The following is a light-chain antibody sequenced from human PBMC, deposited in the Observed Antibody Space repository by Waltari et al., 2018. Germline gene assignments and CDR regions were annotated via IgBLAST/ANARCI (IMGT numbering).Light chain of an antibody. CDR3: LSTDSSGTYWV. CDR2: QHN. V-gene: IGLV3-25*03. CDR1: ALPKRY. J-gene: IGLJ3*02. Sequence: SYELTQPPSVSVSPGQTARITCSGDALPKRYAYWYQQKPGQAPVLAIYQHNERPSGIPERFSGYTSGTTSTLTISGVQAEDEADYYCLSTDSSGTYWVFGGGTKVTVL.